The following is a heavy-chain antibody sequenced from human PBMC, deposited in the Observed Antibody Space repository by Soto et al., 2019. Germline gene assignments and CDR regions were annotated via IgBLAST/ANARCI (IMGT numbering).Heavy chain of an antibody. CDR3: ARDQRGSSSWYPEY. CDR1: GGSISSGGYY. CDR2: LYYSWST. D-gene: IGHD6-13*01. Sequence: SEPLSLTCTVSGGSISSGGYYLRWSRQHPGKGLEWGGYLYYSWSTYYNPSLKSRVPISVDPPKNQCSLKLSSVTAADTAVYYSARDQRGSSSWYPEYWGQGPLVKVSS. J-gene: IGHJ4*02. V-gene: IGHV4-31*03.